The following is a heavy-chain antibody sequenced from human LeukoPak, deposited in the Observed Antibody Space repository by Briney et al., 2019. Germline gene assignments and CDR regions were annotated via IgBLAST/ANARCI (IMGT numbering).Heavy chain of an antibody. V-gene: IGHV1-18*01. Sequence: ASVKVSCKASGYTFTSYGISWVRQAPGQGLEWMGWISAYNGNTNYAQKLQGRVTMTTDTSTSTAYMELRSLRSDDTAVYYCARNPGGPLRYFDWPPRGGTWFDPWGQGTLVTVSS. CDR1: GYTFTSYG. CDR2: ISAYNGNT. J-gene: IGHJ5*02. CDR3: ARNPGGPLRYFDWPPRGGTWFDP. D-gene: IGHD3-9*01.